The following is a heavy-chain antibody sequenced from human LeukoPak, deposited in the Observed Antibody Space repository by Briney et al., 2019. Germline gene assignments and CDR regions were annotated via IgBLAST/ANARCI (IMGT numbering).Heavy chain of an antibody. J-gene: IGHJ6*02. CDR1: GFTFSTYD. Sequence: GGSLRLSCAASGFTFSTYDMHWVRQATGKGLEWVSGINPAGDTYHPGSVKGRFTISREDAKNSFYLQMNSLRVGDTAVYYCARGDCSGGSCSSMDVWGQGTTVTVSS. CDR2: INPAGDT. D-gene: IGHD2-15*01. V-gene: IGHV3-13*04. CDR3: ARGDCSGGSCSSMDV.